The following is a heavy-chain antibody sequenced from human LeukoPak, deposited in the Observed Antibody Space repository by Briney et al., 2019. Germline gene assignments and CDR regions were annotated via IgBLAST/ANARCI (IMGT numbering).Heavy chain of an antibody. CDR2: INHSGST. CDR1: GGSFSGYY. V-gene: IGHV4-34*01. D-gene: IGHD6-19*01. CDR3: ARGLAVAVNY. Sequence: SETLSLTCAVYGGSFSGYYWSWIRQPPGKGLEWIGEINHSGSTNYNPSLKGRVTISVDTSKNQFSLKLSSVTAADTAVYYCARGLAVAVNYWGQGTLVTVSS. J-gene: IGHJ4*02.